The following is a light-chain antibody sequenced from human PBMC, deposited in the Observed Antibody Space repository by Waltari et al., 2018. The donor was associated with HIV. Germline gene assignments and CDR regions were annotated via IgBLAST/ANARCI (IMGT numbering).Light chain of an antibody. Sequence: QSALTQPASVSGSPGPSITLSCTGTSRDVGSYNLVPWYQQHPGKALKLIIYEVNKPPPGITNRFSGFKSGNTASLTITGLQAEDEADYHCCSYAIGGTFVFGGGTKVTVL. CDR3: CSYAIGGTFV. CDR2: EVN. CDR1: SRDVGSYNL. V-gene: IGLV2-23*02. J-gene: IGLJ2*01.